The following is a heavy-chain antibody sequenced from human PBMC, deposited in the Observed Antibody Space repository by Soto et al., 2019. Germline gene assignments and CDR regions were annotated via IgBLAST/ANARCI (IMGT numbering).Heavy chain of an antibody. D-gene: IGHD4-17*01. V-gene: IGHV1-69*13. Sequence: ASVKVSCKASGGTFSSYAISWVRQAPGQGLEWMGGIIPIFGTANYAQKFQGRVTITADESTSTAYMELSSLRSEDTAVYYCARGFLVTTPQIMLFDYWLQGTIVT. CDR1: GGTFSSYA. CDR3: ARGFLVTTPQIMLFDY. CDR2: IIPIFGTA. J-gene: IGHJ4*02.